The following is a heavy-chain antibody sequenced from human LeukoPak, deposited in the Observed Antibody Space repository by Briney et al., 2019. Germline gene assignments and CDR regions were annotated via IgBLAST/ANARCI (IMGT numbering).Heavy chain of an antibody. CDR2: IYYSGST. Sequence: SETLSLTCTVSGGSISSHYWSWIRQPPGKGLEWIGYIYYSGSTNYNPSLKSRVTISVDTSKNQFSLKLSSVTAADTAVYYCAREHYDYVWGSYHYFDYWGQGTLVTVSS. J-gene: IGHJ4*02. CDR1: GGSISSHY. V-gene: IGHV4-59*11. D-gene: IGHD3-16*02. CDR3: AREHYDYVWGSYHYFDY.